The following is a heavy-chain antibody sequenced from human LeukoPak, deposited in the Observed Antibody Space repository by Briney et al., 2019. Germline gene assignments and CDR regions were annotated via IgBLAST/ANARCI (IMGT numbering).Heavy chain of an antibody. CDR3: ARDLAVAGIYNWFDP. Sequence: SETLSLTCTVSGGSISSYYWSWIRQPAGKGLEWIWRIYTSGSTNYNPSLKSRVTMSVDTSKNQFSLKLSSVTAADTAVYYCARDLAVAGIYNWFDPWGQGTLVTVSS. J-gene: IGHJ5*02. CDR1: GGSISSYY. CDR2: IYTSGST. D-gene: IGHD6-19*01. V-gene: IGHV4-4*07.